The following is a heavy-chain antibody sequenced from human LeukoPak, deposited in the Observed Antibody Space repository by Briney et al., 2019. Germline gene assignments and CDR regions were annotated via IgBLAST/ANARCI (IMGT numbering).Heavy chain of an antibody. CDR3: ARDFSAKTADY. CDR1: GFTFSSYA. V-gene: IGHV3-23*01. D-gene: IGHD2-21*02. J-gene: IGHJ4*02. Sequence: PGGSLRLSCAASGFTFSSYAMSWVRQAPGKGLEWVSAMSGSGASTYYADSVRGRFTISRDNSKNTLYLQMNSLRAEDTAVYYCARDFSAKTADYWGQGTLVTVSS. CDR2: MSGSGAST.